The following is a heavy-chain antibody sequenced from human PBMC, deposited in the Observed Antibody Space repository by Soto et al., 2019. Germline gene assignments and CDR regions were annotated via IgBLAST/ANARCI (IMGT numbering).Heavy chain of an antibody. CDR2: ITPIYPTT. Sequence: GASVKVSCKASGGTFYTHTFSWVRQAPGQGLEWMGSITPIYPTTNYAEKFQGRLTVTADGSTNTAYMELNSLTSEDTAVYYCARIPRYSFPTSDDLDSWGQGTLVTVSS. CDR3: ARIPRYSFPTSDDLDS. CDR1: GGTFYTHT. D-gene: IGHD5-18*01. J-gene: IGHJ4*02. V-gene: IGHV1-69*13.